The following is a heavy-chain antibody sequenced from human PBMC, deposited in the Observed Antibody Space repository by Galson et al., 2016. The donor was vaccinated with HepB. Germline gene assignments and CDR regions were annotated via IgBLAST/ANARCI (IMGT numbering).Heavy chain of an antibody. V-gene: IGHV3-49*04. J-gene: IGHJ4*02. CDR3: TSDYDLDY. Sequence: SLRLSCASSGFTFGDYPMTWVRQAPGKGLEWVGFIRSKAYGGTTEYAASVKGRFTISRDNSKNIAYLQMDSLKIEDTALYYCTSDYDLDYWGPGTLVTVSS. D-gene: IGHD5-12*01. CDR1: GFTFGDYP. CDR2: IRSKAYGGTT.